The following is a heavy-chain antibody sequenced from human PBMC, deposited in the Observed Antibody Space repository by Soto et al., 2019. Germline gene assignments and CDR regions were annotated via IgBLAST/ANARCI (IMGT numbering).Heavy chain of an antibody. V-gene: IGHV3-48*01. Sequence: GGSLRLSCAASGFSFSTYDMNWVRQAPGKGLEWISYINSRSDSIDYADSVKGRFTITRDNAKNSVYLQMNSLRVEDTGVYYCARDAPLSPGTWLNLDYLSQGTLVTVSS. J-gene: IGHJ4*02. CDR3: ARDAPLSPGTWLNLDY. D-gene: IGHD3-10*01. CDR1: GFSFSTYD. CDR2: INSRSDSI.